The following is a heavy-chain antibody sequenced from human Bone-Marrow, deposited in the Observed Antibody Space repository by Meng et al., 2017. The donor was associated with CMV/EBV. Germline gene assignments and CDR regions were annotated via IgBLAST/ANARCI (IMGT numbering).Heavy chain of an antibody. Sequence: SVKDSCKASGGTFSSYAISWVRQAPVQRREWMGGIIPIFGTANYAQKFQGRVTITTDESTSKAYMELSSLRSEDTAVYYCGGSLGGCSSTSCLDYYYRMDVWGQGTTVTVSS. CDR1: GGTFSSYA. D-gene: IGHD2-2*01. CDR2: IIPIFGTA. CDR3: GGSLGGCSSTSCLDYYYRMDV. V-gene: IGHV1-69*05. J-gene: IGHJ6*02.